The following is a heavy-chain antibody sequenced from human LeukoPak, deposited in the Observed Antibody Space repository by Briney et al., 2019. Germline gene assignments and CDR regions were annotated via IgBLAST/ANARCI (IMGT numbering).Heavy chain of an antibody. CDR2: INHSGST. CDR3: ARGRGSRIAVAGTEDY. CDR1: GGSFSGYY. D-gene: IGHD6-19*01. V-gene: IGHV4-34*01. Sequence: PSETLSLTCAVYGGSFSGYYWSWIRQPPGKGLEWIGEINHSGSTNYNPSLKSRVTISVDTSKNQFSLKLSSVTAADTAVYYCARGRGSRIAVAGTEDYWGQGTLVTVSS. J-gene: IGHJ4*02.